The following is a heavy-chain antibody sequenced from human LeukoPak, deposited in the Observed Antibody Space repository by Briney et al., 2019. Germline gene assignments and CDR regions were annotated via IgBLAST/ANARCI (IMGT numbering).Heavy chain of an antibody. CDR2: INPSGGNT. V-gene: IGHV1-46*01. Sequence: ASVKVSCKASGYTFTSYYMHWVRQAPGHGLEWMGIINPSGGNTNYAQRFQGRVTMTRDMSTSTVYMELSSLRVEDTAMYYCASGGWHYDSSGYYYDWGQGTLVTVSS. CDR3: ASGGWHYDSSGYYYD. D-gene: IGHD3-22*01. CDR1: GYTFTSYY. J-gene: IGHJ4*02.